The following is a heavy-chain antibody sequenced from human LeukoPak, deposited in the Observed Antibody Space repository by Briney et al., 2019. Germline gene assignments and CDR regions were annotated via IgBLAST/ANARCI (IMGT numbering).Heavy chain of an antibody. D-gene: IGHD3-22*01. CDR2: INHSGST. Sequence: SETLSLTCTVSGGSISSYYWSWIRQPPGKGLEWIGEINHSGSTNYNPSLKSRVTISVDTSKNQFSLKLSSVTAADTAVYYCARGHAEYDSSGYDGRFFDYWGQGTLVTVSS. V-gene: IGHV4-34*01. CDR1: GGSISSYY. CDR3: ARGHAEYDSSGYDGRFFDY. J-gene: IGHJ4*02.